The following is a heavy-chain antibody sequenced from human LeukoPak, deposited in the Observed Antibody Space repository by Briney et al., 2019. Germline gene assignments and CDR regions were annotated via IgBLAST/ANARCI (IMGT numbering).Heavy chain of an antibody. J-gene: IGHJ4*02. V-gene: IGHV5-51*01. D-gene: IGHD6-19*01. CDR1: PYYFINFW. Sequence: HGESLKISCKDSPYYFINFWIGWVRQMPGKGLEWMGIIYPADSDTRYNPSFQGHVTISADRSASTAYLQWHSLKASDTAMYYCARPGYCSGLDYWGQGTLVTVSS. CDR2: IYPADSDT. CDR3: ARPGYCSGLDY.